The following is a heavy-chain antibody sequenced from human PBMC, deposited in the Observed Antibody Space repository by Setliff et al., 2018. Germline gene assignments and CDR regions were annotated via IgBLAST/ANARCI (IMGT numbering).Heavy chain of an antibody. V-gene: IGHV4-39*01. D-gene: IGHD1-26*01. CDR2: MYYGGGGST. CDR3: ARTGTYRYFDY. J-gene: IGHJ4*02. CDR1: GASVSGNSYY. Sequence: SETLSLTCTVSGASVSGNSYYGGWIRQPPGKGLEWIGSMYYGGGGSTYYNASLKSRVTMSVDTSKNQFSLNLSSVTAADTAVYYCARTGTYRYFDYWGQGALVTVSS.